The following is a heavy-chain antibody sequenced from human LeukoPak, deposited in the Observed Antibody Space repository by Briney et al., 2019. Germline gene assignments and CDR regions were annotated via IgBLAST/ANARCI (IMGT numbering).Heavy chain of an antibody. V-gene: IGHV3-21*01. CDR2: ISSSSSYI. J-gene: IGHJ3*02. CDR3: ARDWEAAAGRDAFDI. CDR1: GFTFSSHS. D-gene: IGHD6-13*01. Sequence: GGSLRLSCAASGFTFSSHSMNWVRQAPGKGLEWVSSISSSSSYIYYADSVKGRFTISRDNAKNSLYLQMNSLRAEDTAVYYCARDWEAAAGRDAFDIWGQGTMVTVSS.